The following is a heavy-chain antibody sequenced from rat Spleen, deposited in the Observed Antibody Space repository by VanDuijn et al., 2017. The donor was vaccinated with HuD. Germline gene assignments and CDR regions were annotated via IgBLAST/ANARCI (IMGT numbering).Heavy chain of an antibody. V-gene: IGHV5-22*01. CDR1: GFTFSDYY. CDR2: ISFEGSYT. CDR3: VRHAHGFTANWFAY. Sequence: EVQLVESGGGLVQPGRSLKLSCAASGFTFSDYYMAWVRQAPKKGLEWVASISFEGSYTYYGDSVKGRFTVSRDNAKTTLYLQMNSLRSEDSATYYWVRHAHGFTANWFAYWGQGTMVTVSA. J-gene: IGHJ3*01. D-gene: IGHD1-7*01.